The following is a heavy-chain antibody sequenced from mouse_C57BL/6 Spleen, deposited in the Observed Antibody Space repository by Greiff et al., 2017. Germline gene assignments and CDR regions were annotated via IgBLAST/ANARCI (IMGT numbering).Heavy chain of an antibody. CDR2: INPYNGDT. J-gene: IGHJ4*01. D-gene: IGHD2-10*02. Sequence: EVQLQQSGPELVKPGDSVKISCKASGYSFTGYFMNWVMQSHGKSLEWIGRINPYNGDTFYNQKFKGKGTLTVDKSSSTAHMELRSLTSEDSAVYYCAGYGNSLFYAMDYWGQGTSVTVSS. CDR1: GYSFTGYF. CDR3: AGYGNSLFYAMDY. V-gene: IGHV1-20*01.